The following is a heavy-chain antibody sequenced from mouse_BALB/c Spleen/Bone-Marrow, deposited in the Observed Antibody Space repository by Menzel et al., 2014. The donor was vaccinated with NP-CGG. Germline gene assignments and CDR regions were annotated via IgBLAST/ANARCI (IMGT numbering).Heavy chain of an antibody. CDR2: IYPRNNNT. D-gene: IGHD1-2*01. J-gene: IGHJ3*01. CDR3: ARGITTATFAY. CDR1: GYTFTDYY. V-gene: IGHV1-84*02. Sequence: QVQLQQSGPEPVKPGASVKISCKASGYTFTDYYINWVKQKPGQGLEWIGWIYPRNNNTKYNERFKDKATLTVDTPSSTAYMQLSSLTSEDTAVYFCARGITTATFAYWGQGTLVTVSA.